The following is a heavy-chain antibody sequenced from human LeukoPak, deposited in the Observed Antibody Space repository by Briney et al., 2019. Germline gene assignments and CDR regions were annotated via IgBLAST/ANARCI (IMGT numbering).Heavy chain of an antibody. Sequence: GGSLRLSCAASGFTFSSYGMNWVRQAPGKGLEWVANIKQDGGGKYYVDSVKGRFTISRDNAKNSLYLQMNSLRAEDTGVYYCARAGYSYADYWGQGTLVTVSS. D-gene: IGHD5-18*01. J-gene: IGHJ4*02. V-gene: IGHV3-7*01. CDR2: IKQDGGGK. CDR3: ARAGYSYADY. CDR1: GFTFSSYG.